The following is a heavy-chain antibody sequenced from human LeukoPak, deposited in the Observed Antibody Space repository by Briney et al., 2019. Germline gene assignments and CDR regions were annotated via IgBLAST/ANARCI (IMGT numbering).Heavy chain of an antibody. CDR3: ARDRPEYSSPDY. CDR2: ISYDGSNK. Sequence: GGSLRLSCAASGFTFSSYAMRWVRQAPGKGLEWVAVISYDGSNKYYADSVKGRFTISRDNSKNTLYLQMNSLRAEDTAVYYCARDRPEYSSPDYWGQGTLVTVSS. CDR1: GFTFSSYA. D-gene: IGHD6-6*01. J-gene: IGHJ4*02. V-gene: IGHV3-30*01.